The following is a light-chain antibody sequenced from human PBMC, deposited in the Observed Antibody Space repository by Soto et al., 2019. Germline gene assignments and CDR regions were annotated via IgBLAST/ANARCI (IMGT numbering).Light chain of an antibody. Sequence: EIVLTQSPGTLSLSPGERATLSCRASQSVSSSFLAWYQQKAGQAPRLLIYGASSRATGIPDRFSGSGSGRDFTLTISRLEPEDFAVYYCQQYDRSPWTLGQETKVEIK. V-gene: IGKV3-20*01. J-gene: IGKJ1*01. CDR3: QQYDRSPWT. CDR1: QSVSSSF. CDR2: GAS.